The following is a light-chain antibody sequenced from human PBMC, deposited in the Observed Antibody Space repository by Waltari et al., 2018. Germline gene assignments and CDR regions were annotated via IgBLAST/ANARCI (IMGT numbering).Light chain of an antibody. CDR1: QNVGTS. Sequence: EIVVTQSPATLSVSPGERLTPSCRASQNVGTSLAWYQQKPGQTPRLLIFGAYSRASGVPARCSGSRSGTDFTVAISGRQSEDLAVYYCQKYEDWPRHSFGGGTKVQIE. V-gene: IGKV3-15*01. CDR3: QKYEDWPRHS. J-gene: IGKJ4*01. CDR2: GAY.